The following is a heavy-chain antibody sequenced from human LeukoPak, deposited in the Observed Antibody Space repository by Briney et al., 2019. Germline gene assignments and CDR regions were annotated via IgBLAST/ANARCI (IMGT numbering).Heavy chain of an antibody. D-gene: IGHD3-9*01. Sequence: SETLSLTCAVYGGSFSGYYWSWIRQPPGKGLEWIGEIYHSGSTNYNPSLKSRVTISVDTSKNQFSLKLSSVTAADTAVYYCARGLWGYDILTGYYYYLDYWGQGTLVTVSS. V-gene: IGHV4-34*01. CDR2: IYHSGST. CDR3: ARGLWGYDILTGYYYYLDY. J-gene: IGHJ4*02. CDR1: GGSFSGYY.